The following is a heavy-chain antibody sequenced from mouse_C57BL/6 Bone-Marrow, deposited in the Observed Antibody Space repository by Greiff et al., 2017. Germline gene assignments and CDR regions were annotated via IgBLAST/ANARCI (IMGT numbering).Heavy chain of an antibody. CDR1: GFTFSDYY. CDR2: ISNGGGST. Sequence: EVQLVESGGGLVQPGGSLKLSCAASGFTFSDYYMYWVRQTPEKRLEWVAYISNGGGSTYYPDTVKGRFTISRDNAKNTLYLQMSRLKSEDTAMYYCARIYYYGSSPYWYFDVWGTGTTVTVSS. J-gene: IGHJ1*03. D-gene: IGHD1-1*01. V-gene: IGHV5-12*01. CDR3: ARIYYYGSSPYWYFDV.